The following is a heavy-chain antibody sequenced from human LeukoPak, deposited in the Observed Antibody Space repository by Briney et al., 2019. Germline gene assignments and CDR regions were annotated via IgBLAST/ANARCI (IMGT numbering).Heavy chain of an antibody. CDR3: ARQRSGIAAAVDY. CDR2: IYYSGST. Sequence: TSETLSLTCTVSGGSISSSSYYWGWIRQPPGKGLEWIGSIYYSGSTYYNPSLKSRVTISVDTSKNQFSLKLSSVTAADTAVYYCARQRSGIAAAVDYWGQGTLVTVSS. D-gene: IGHD6-13*01. J-gene: IGHJ4*02. V-gene: IGHV4-39*07. CDR1: GGSISSSSYY.